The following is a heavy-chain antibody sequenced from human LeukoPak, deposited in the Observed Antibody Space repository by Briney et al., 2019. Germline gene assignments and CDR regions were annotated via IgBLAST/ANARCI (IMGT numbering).Heavy chain of an antibody. CDR1: GYTFTSYD. V-gene: IGHV1-8*03. CDR2: MNPNSGNT. J-gene: IGHJ6*03. Sequence: ASVKVSCKASGYTFTSYDINWVRQATGQGLEWMGWMNPNSGNTGYAQKFQGRVTITRNNSISTAYMELSSLRSEDTAVYYCARNYYDFWSGYPSSYCYYYRDVWGKGTTVTVSS. D-gene: IGHD3-3*01. CDR3: ARNYYDFWSGYPSSYCYYYRDV.